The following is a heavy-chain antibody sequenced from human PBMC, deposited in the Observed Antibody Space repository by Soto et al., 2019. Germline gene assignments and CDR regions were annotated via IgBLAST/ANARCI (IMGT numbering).Heavy chain of an antibody. CDR1: GGSISRSNW. J-gene: IGHJ5*02. Sequence: SETLSLTCAVSGGSISRSNWWSLVRQPAGKGLEWIGEIYHSGSTNYNPSLKSRVTISVDKSKNQFSLKLSSVTAADTAVYYCASMITFGPAPGWFDPWGQGTLVTVS. V-gene: IGHV4-4*02. CDR3: ASMITFGPAPGWFDP. CDR2: IYHSGST. D-gene: IGHD3-16*01.